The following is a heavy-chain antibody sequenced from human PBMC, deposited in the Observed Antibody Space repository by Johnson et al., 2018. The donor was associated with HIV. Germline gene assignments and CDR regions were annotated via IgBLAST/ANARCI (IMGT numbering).Heavy chain of an antibody. Sequence: QVQLVESGGGVVQPGRSLRLSCAASGFTFSSYAMHWVRQAPGKGLEWVAVISYDGSNKYYADSVKGRFTISRDNSKNTLYLQMNSLRAEDTAVYYCAREGGYDFWSGYGPDKRYAFDIWGQGKMVTVSS. CDR1: GFTFSSYA. J-gene: IGHJ3*02. CDR3: AREGGYDFWSGYGPDKRYAFDI. D-gene: IGHD3-3*01. V-gene: IGHV3-30*04. CDR2: ISYDGSNK.